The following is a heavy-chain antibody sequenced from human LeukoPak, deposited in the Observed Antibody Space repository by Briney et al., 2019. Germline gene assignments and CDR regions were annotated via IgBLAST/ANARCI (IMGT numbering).Heavy chain of an antibody. CDR1: GFTFGSYA. Sequence: PGGSLRLSCAASGFTFGSYAMNWVRQAPGKGLEWVSVIYSGGSTYYADSVKGRFTISRDNSKNTLYLQMNSLRAEDTAVYYCARGGYYYGSGDDYWGQGTLVTVSS. V-gene: IGHV3-53*01. D-gene: IGHD3-10*01. CDR3: ARGGYYYGSGDDY. J-gene: IGHJ4*02. CDR2: IYSGGST.